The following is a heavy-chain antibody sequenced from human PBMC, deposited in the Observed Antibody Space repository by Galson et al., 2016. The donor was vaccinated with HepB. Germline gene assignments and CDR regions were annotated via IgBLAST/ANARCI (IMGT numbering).Heavy chain of an antibody. J-gene: IGHJ6*02. CDR3: AHNYDFWSGHHAQNYFDYAMDV. Sequence: PALVKPTQTLTLTCTLSGVSLRVSGAGVGWIRQPPGKALEWLALIYWNDDKRYSPSLKSRLTITKGRSKTQVVLRMTNMDPEDTATYYCAHNYDFWSGHHAQNYFDYAMDVWGQGTTVTVSS. V-gene: IGHV2-5*01. CDR2: IYWNDDK. D-gene: IGHD3-3*01. CDR1: GVSLRVSGAG.